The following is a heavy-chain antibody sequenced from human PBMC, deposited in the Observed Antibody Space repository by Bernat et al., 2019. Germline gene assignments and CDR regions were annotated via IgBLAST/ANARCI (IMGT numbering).Heavy chain of an antibody. V-gene: IGHV3-7*03. D-gene: IGHD6-6*01. J-gene: IGHJ4*02. CDR3: ARDWSWQLALDY. CDR1: GFTSSSYS. Sequence: EVQLVESGGGLVQPGGSLRLSCAASGFTSSSYSMSWVRQAPGKGLEWVANIKQDGSEKYYVDSVKGRFTISRDNTKNSLFLQMNSLRADDTAVYYCARDWSWQLALDYWGQGTLVTVSS. CDR2: IKQDGSEK.